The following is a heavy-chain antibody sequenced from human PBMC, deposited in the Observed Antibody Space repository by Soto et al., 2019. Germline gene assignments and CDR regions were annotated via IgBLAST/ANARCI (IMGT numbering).Heavy chain of an antibody. V-gene: IGHV1-18*01. Sequence: ASVKVSCKASGYTFTTYGLSWVRQAPGQGLEWMGWISVYNGNTNYAQKLQGRVTMTTDTSTSTAYMELRSLRSDDTAVYYCARDGVPGAAEINYYYYMDVWGKGTTVTVSS. D-gene: IGHD2-2*01. J-gene: IGHJ6*03. CDR1: GYTFTTYG. CDR2: ISVYNGNT. CDR3: ARDGVPGAAEINYYYYMDV.